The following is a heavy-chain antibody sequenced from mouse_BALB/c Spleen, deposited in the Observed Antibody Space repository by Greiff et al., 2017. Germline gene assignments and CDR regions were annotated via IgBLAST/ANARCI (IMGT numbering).Heavy chain of an antibody. D-gene: IGHD2-4*01. CDR3: ARPGYDYDDGAWFAY. CDR2: ISNGGGST. J-gene: IGHJ3*01. Sequence: EVKLMESGGGLVQPGGSLKLSCAASGFTFSSYTMSWVRQTPEKRLEWVAYISNGGGSTYYPDTVKGRFTISRDNAKNTLYLQMSSLKSEDTAMYYCARPGYDYDDGAWFAYWGQGTLVTVSS. CDR1: GFTFSSYT. V-gene: IGHV5-12-2*01.